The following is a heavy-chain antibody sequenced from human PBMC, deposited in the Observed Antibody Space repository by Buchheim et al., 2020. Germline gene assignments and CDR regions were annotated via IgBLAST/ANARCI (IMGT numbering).Heavy chain of an antibody. Sequence: QMQLVQSGAEVKKPGASVKVSCKASGYTFTSYYMHWVRQAPGQGLEWMGIINPSGGSTSYAQKFQGRVTMTRDTSTSTGYMELRSLRSEDTAVYYCAREGGSYPSNYYYYYMDVWGKGTT. CDR3: AREGGSYPSNYYYYYMDV. CDR2: INPSGGST. D-gene: IGHD1-26*01. CDR1: GYTFTSYY. V-gene: IGHV1-46*01. J-gene: IGHJ6*03.